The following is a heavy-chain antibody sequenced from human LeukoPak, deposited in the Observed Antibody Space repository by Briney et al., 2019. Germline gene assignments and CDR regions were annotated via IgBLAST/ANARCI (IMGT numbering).Heavy chain of an antibody. CDR3: ARDGRYMDV. Sequence: PGGSLRLSCAASGFIFSDYYMSWIRQAPGKGLEWVSYISGNGKTIYYADSVKGRFTISRDNAENSLFLQMNSLRAEDTAVYYCARDGRYMDVWGKGTTVTISS. D-gene: IGHD3/OR15-3a*01. CDR1: GFIFSDYY. J-gene: IGHJ6*03. V-gene: IGHV3-11*04. CDR2: ISGNGKTI.